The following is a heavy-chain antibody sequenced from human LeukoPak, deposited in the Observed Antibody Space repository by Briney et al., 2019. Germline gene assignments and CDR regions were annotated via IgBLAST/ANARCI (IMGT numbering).Heavy chain of an antibody. CDR3: TTASAHRDY. V-gene: IGHV3-15*01. J-gene: IGHJ4*02. CDR1: GFTFSSYA. D-gene: IGHD1-26*01. Sequence: GGSLRLSCAASGFTFSSYAMSWVRQAPGKGLEWVGRIKSKTDGGTTDYAAPVKGRFTISRDDAKNTLYLQMNSLKTEDTAVYYCTTASAHRDYWGQGTLVTVCS. CDR2: IKSKTDGGTT.